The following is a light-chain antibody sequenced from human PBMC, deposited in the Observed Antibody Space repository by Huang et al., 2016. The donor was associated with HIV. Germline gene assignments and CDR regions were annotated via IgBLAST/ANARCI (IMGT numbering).Light chain of an antibody. CDR2: KIW. V-gene: IGKV2-40*01. CDR1: QSLLDSVDGDTY. J-gene: IGKJ4*01. Sequence: DVVLTQTPLSLPVTPGEPASISCRSSQSLLDSVDGDTYLDWYLQKPGQAPQLLFYKIWFRASGVPDRFSASGSANHFTLKISRVEAGDVGVYYCMQRLEFPLTFGGGTRVEIK. CDR3: MQRLEFPLT.